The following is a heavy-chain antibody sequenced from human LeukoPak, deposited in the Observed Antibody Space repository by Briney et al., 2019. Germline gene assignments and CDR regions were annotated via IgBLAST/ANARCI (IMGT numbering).Heavy chain of an antibody. V-gene: IGHV3-9*01. D-gene: IGHD6-13*01. CDR2: ISWNSGSI. J-gene: IGHJ4*02. CDR1: GFTFDDYA. Sequence: GGSLRLSCVASGFTFDDYAMHWVRHAPGKGLEWVSGISWNSGSIGYADSVKGRFTISRDNAKNSLYLQMNSLRAEDTALYYCAKDPTRDSSSPRWDFDYWGQGTLVTVSS. CDR3: AKDPTRDSSSPRWDFDY.